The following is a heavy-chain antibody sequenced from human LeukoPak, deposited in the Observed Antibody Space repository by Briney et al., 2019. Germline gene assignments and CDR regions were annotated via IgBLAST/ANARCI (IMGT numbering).Heavy chain of an antibody. V-gene: IGHV3-21*01. Sequence: GGSLRLSCAASGFTFSSYSMNWVRQAPGKGLEWVSSISSSSSYIYYADSGKGRFTISRDNAKNSLYLQMNSLRAEDTAVYYCARGPDMVRGNTVWGQGTLVTVSS. D-gene: IGHD3-10*01. J-gene: IGHJ4*02. CDR1: GFTFSSYS. CDR3: ARGPDMVRGNTV. CDR2: ISSSSSYI.